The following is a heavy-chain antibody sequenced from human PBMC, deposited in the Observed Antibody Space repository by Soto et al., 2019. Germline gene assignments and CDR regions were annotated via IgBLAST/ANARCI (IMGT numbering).Heavy chain of an antibody. CDR2: ISYDGRNK. CDR1: GFTFSSYG. V-gene: IGHV3-30*18. J-gene: IGHJ6*02. Sequence: PGWSLRLSCAASGFTFSSYGMHWVRQAPGKGLEWVAVISYDGRNKYYADAVKGRFTISRDNSKNTLYLQMSSLRAEDTAVYYCVKDGSSGWPYFYDMDVWGQGTTVTVSS. D-gene: IGHD6-19*01. CDR3: VKDGSSGWPYFYDMDV.